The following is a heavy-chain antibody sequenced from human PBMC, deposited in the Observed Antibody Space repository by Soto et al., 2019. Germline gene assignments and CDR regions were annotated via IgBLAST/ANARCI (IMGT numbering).Heavy chain of an antibody. J-gene: IGHJ4*02. CDR3: AKDRGYGSGSYPDY. CDR2: ISYDGSHK. Sequence: QVQLVESGGGVVQPGRSLRLACAASGFTFRSYGMHWVRQAPGKGLEWVAVISYDGSHKYDADSVKGRFTISRDNSKNTLYLQMNSLRAEDTAVYYCAKDRGYGSGSYPDYWGQGTLVTVYS. CDR1: GFTFRSYG. D-gene: IGHD3-10*01. V-gene: IGHV3-30*18.